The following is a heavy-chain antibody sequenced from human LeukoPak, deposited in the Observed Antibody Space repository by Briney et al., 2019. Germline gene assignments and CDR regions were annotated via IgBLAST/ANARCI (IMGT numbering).Heavy chain of an antibody. CDR2: IYTSGST. J-gene: IGHJ6*03. Sequence: SETLSLTCTVSGGSISSYYWTWIRQPAGKGLEWIGRIYTSGSTNYNPSLKSRVTISVDTSKNQFSLKLSSVTAADTAVYYCARVMVVPAATVVIAIHYYYYMDVWGKGTTVTVSS. D-gene: IGHD2-21*01. V-gene: IGHV4-4*07. CDR3: ARVMVVPAATVVIAIHYYYYMDV. CDR1: GGSISSYY.